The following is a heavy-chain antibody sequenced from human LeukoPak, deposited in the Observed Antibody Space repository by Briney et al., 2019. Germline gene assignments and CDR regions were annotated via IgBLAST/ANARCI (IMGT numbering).Heavy chain of an antibody. CDR3: ASNYDSSRYYPSPFDY. CDR1: GYTFTSYG. Sequence: GASVKVSCKASGYTFTSYGISWVRQAPGQGVEWMGWISAYNGNTNYAQKLQGRVTMTTDTSTSTAYMELRSLRSDDTAVYYCASNYDSSRYYPSPFDYWGQGTLVTVSS. D-gene: IGHD3-22*01. J-gene: IGHJ4*02. CDR2: ISAYNGNT. V-gene: IGHV1-18*01.